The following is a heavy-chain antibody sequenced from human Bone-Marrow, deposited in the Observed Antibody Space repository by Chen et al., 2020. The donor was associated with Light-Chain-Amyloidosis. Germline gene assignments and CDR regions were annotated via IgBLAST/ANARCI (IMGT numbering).Heavy chain of an antibody. J-gene: IGHJ4*02. CDR3: ARRRDGYNFDY. V-gene: IGHV5-51*01. CDR2: IYPDDSDA. D-gene: IGHD5-12*01. CDR1: GYTFPNYW. Sequence: KKPGESLKISCKGSGYTFPNYWIGWVRQMPGKGLEWMGVIYPDDSDARYSPSFEGQVTISADKSITTAYLQWRSLKASDTAMYYCARRRDGYNFDYWGQGTLVTVSS.